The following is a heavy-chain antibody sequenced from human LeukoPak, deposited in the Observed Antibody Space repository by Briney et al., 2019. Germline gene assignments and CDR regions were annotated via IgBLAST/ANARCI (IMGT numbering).Heavy chain of an antibody. D-gene: IGHD4-11*01. J-gene: IGHJ6*03. CDR1: GFTFSDFW. CDR2: INSGGTVT. CDR3: AKDPLNYAYYYYYMDV. V-gene: IGHV3-74*01. Sequence: QPGGSLRLSCAASGFTFSDFWMHWVRQAPGKGLVWVSRINSGGTVTNYADSVKGRFTISRDNSKNTLYLQMNSLRAEDTAVYYCAKDPLNYAYYYYYMDVWGKGTTVTVSS.